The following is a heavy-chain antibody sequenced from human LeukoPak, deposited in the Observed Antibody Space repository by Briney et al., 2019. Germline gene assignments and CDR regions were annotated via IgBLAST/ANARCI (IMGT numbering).Heavy chain of an antibody. V-gene: IGHV1-2*02. Sequence: ASVKVSCKASGYTFTGYYMHWVRQAPGQGLEWMGWINPNSGGTNYAQKFQGRVTMTRDTSISTAYMELSRLRSDDTAVYYCARGPEYYYDSSGYYFSVFDYWGQGTLVTVSS. CDR2: INPNSGGT. J-gene: IGHJ4*02. CDR1: GYTFTGYY. D-gene: IGHD3-22*01. CDR3: ARGPEYYYDSSGYYFSVFDY.